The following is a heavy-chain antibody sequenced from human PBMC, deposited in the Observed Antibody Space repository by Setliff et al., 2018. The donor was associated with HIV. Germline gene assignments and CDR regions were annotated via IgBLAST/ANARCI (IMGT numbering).Heavy chain of an antibody. D-gene: IGHD2-15*01. CDR2: ISHSGRT. J-gene: IGHJ5*01. CDR1: GGSLTDYG. CDR3: ARGFEGYCSGASCHWFDS. V-gene: IGHV4-34*01. Sequence: SETLSLTCAVYGGSLTDYGWTWIRQTPAKGLEWIGEISHSGRTNYNPSLKTRLIISRDTSKNQFSLRLSSATVADTAIYYCARGFEGYCSGASCHWFDSWGQGTQVTVSS.